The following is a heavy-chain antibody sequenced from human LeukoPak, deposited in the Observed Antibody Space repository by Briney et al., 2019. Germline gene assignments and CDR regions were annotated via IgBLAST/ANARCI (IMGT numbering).Heavy chain of an antibody. D-gene: IGHD2-21*02. CDR1: GFTFSSYG. J-gene: IGHJ6*03. Sequence: PGRSLRLSCAASGFTFSSYGMHWVRQAPGKGLEWVAVIWYDGSKKDYADSVKGRFSISRDNSKNTLYLQMNSLRAEDTAVYYCARAGALAYCGGDCYKRSVYYYYYMDVWGKGTTVTVSS. V-gene: IGHV3-33*01. CDR2: IWYDGSKK. CDR3: ARAGALAYCGGDCYKRSVYYYYYMDV.